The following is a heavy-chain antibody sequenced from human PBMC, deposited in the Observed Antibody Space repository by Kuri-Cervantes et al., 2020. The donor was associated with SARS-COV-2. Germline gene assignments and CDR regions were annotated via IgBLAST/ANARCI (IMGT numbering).Heavy chain of an antibody. CDR2: ISHSGAT. V-gene: IGHV4-59*12. Sequence: SETLSLTCAVSGGSISTYYWTWIRQSPGKGLGWIGHISHSGATIYNPSLKSRVTISLARAESLHFSFALSLNSVTAADTAVYYCARPAYARSFYGHYEHWGQGALVTVSS. J-gene: IGHJ1*01. D-gene: IGHD1-26*01. CDR1: GGSISTYY. CDR3: ARPAYARSFYGHYEH.